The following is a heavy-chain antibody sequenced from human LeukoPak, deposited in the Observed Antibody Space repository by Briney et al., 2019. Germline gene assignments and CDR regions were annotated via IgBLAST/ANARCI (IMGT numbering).Heavy chain of an antibody. CDR2: IIPIFGTA. V-gene: IGHV1-69*13. J-gene: IGHJ4*02. D-gene: IGHD1-26*01. CDR1: GGTFSSYA. CDR3: ARDLLASNVGLDY. Sequence: ASVKVSCKASGGTFSSYAISWVRQAPGQGLEWMGGIIPIFGTANYAQKFQGRVTITADESTSTAYMELSSLRSEDTAVYYCARDLLASNVGLDYWGQGTLVTVSS.